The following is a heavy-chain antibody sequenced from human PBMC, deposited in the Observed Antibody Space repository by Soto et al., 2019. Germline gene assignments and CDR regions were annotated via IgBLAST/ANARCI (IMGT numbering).Heavy chain of an antibody. V-gene: IGHV1-69*13. Sequence: GASVKVCCKDSVGTYSSYAIRWVRQDPEQGLEWMGGIIPIFGTANYAQKFQGRVTITADESTSTAYMELSSLRSEDTAVYYCARSINRDRSSWTRAFDIWGQGTMVTVSS. CDR1: VGTYSSYA. J-gene: IGHJ3*02. D-gene: IGHD3-10*01. CDR3: ARSINRDRSSWTRAFDI. CDR2: IIPIFGTA.